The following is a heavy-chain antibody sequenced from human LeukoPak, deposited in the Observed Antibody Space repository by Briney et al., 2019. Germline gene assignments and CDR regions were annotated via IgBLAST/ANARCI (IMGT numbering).Heavy chain of an antibody. J-gene: IGHJ5*02. D-gene: IGHD5-18*01. CDR2: IGAYNGDT. CDR3: TKDFEDTALFKS. V-gene: IGHV1-18*01. Sequence: ASVKVPCKASGGTFSSYAISWVRQAPGQGLEWMGWIGAYNGDTNYAQKFQGRITMTTDTSTSTAYLELGGLRSDDTAVYYCTKDFEDTALFKSWGQGTLVTVSS. CDR1: GGTFSSYA.